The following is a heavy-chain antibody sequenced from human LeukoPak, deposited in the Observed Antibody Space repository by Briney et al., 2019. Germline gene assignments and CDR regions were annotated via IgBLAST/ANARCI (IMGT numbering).Heavy chain of an antibody. V-gene: IGHV1-2*06. Sequence: GASVKVSCKASGYTFTSYYMHWVRQAPGQGLEWMGRINPNSGGTNYAQKFQGRVTMTRDTSISTAYMELSRLRSDDTAVYYCARVGYYYDSSGYYNFDYWGQGTLVTVSS. CDR3: ARVGYYYDSSGYYNFDY. CDR2: INPNSGGT. D-gene: IGHD3-22*01. J-gene: IGHJ4*02. CDR1: GYTFTSYY.